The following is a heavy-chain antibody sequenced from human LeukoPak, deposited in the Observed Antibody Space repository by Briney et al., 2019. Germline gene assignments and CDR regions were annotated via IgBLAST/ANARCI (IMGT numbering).Heavy chain of an antibody. Sequence: PGGSLRLSCAASGITVSTNYMSWVRQAAGKGLEWVSIIYSGGGTYYADSVKGRFTISRENSKNTLWLQMNSLRVEDTAVYYCARLHYDVLTGPFDYWGQGTLVTVSS. J-gene: IGHJ4*02. CDR2: IYSGGGT. CDR3: ARLHYDVLTGPFDY. CDR1: GITVSTNY. D-gene: IGHD3-9*01. V-gene: IGHV3-66*04.